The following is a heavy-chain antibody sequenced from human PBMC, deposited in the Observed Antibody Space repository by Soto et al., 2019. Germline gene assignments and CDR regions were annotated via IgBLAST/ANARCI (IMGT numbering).Heavy chain of an antibody. Sequence: QVQLQESGPGLVKPSETLSLTCTVSGGSISSYYWSWIRQPPGKGLEWIGYIYYSGSTNYNPSLKSRVTISVDTSKNQFSLKLSSVTAADTAVYYCATGHYYDSSHVGRLPPCGMDVCVQGTTVTVSS. D-gene: IGHD3-22*01. CDR1: GGSISSYY. CDR2: IYYSGST. J-gene: IGHJ6*02. V-gene: IGHV4-59*01. CDR3: ATGHYYDSSHVGRLPPCGMDV.